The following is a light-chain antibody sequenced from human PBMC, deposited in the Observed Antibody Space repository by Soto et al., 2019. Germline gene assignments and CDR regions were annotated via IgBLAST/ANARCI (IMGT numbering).Light chain of an antibody. CDR2: DAS. Sequence: EIVLTQSPATLSFSPGERATPSCRSSPSVSSYLAWYQQNPGQAPRLLIYDASNRATGIPARFSGSGSGTDFTLTISSLEPEDFAVYYCQQRSNWPPITFGQGTRLEI. V-gene: IGKV3-11*01. J-gene: IGKJ5*01. CDR1: PSVSSY. CDR3: QQRSNWPPIT.